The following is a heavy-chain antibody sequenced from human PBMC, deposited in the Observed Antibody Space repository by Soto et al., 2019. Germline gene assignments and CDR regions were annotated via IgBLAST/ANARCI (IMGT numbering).Heavy chain of an antibody. J-gene: IGHJ4*02. CDR1: GYTFTGYY. Sequence: ASVKVSCKASGYTFTGYYMHWVRQAPGQGLEWMGWINPNSGGTNYAQKFQGWVTITKDTSKDQVVLTMTNMDPVDTATYYCAHMVGSWSHYYFDSWGQGTLVTVSS. V-gene: IGHV1-2*04. D-gene: IGHD6-13*01. CDR2: INPNSGGT. CDR3: AHMVGSWSHYYFDS.